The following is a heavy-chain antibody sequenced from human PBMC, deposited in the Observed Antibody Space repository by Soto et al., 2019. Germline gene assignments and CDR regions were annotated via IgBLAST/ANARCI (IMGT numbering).Heavy chain of an antibody. CDR3: AKVSSSWYAGFFDL. J-gene: IGHJ4*02. CDR2: LSDSGGSI. D-gene: IGHD6-13*01. CDR1: GFTFSRHA. V-gene: IGHV3-23*01. Sequence: GGPLRLSCIASGFTFSRHAMTWVRQAPGQGLEWVSGLSDSGGSIYYADSVKGRFTISRDNSMNTLYLQMNTLRAEDTALYYCAKVSSSWYAGFFDLWGRGTLVTVSS.